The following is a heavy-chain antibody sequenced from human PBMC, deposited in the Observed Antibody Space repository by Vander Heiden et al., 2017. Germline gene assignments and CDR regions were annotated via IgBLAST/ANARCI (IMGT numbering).Heavy chain of an antibody. CDR3: ARDRVFTMVRGVIGAFDI. J-gene: IGHJ3*02. D-gene: IGHD3-10*01. V-gene: IGHV3-33*08. CDR1: GFTLSSYG. Sequence: QVQLVESGGGVVQPGRSLRLSCAASGFTLSSYGMHWVRQAPGKGLEWVAVIWYDGSNKYYADSVKGRFTISRDNSKNTLYLQMNSLRAEDTAVYYCARDRVFTMVRGVIGAFDIWGQGTMVTVSS. CDR2: IWYDGSNK.